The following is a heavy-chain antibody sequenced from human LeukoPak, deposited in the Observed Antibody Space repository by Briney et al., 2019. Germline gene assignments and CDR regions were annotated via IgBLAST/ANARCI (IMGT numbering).Heavy chain of an antibody. D-gene: IGHD3-10*01. Sequence: ARGSLRLSCAASGFTFTSYAMTWVRQTPGKGLEWGSGISNSGSSTYYADSVKGRFTISRDNSKNTLYLQLSSLRAEDTAVYYCANTVVRGSYNMDVWGQGTTVTVSS. CDR1: GFTFTSYA. CDR3: ANTVVRGSYNMDV. CDR2: ISNSGSST. V-gene: IGHV3-23*01. J-gene: IGHJ6*02.